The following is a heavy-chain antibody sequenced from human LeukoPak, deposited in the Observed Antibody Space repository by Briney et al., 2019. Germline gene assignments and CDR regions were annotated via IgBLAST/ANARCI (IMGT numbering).Heavy chain of an antibody. CDR1: GFTLSSYW. V-gene: IGHV3-7*01. Sequence: QPGGSLRLSCAASGFTLSSYWMSWVRQAPGKGLEWVANIKQDGSEEYYVDSVKGRFTISRDNAKNSLYLQMNSLRAEDTAVYYCARESSSWYEYWGQGTLVTVSS. CDR2: IKQDGSEE. D-gene: IGHD6-13*01. J-gene: IGHJ4*02. CDR3: ARESSSWYEY.